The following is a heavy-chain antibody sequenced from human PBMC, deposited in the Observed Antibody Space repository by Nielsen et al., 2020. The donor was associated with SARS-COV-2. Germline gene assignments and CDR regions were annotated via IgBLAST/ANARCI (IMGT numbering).Heavy chain of an antibody. V-gene: IGHV3-21*01. Sequence: GESLKISCVGSGFSFSNYWMNWVRQAPGKGLEWVSSISSSSSYIYYADSVKGRFTISRDNAKNSLYLQMNSLRAEDTAVYYCAASTALEYWGQGTLVTVSS. CDR3: AASTALEY. CDR2: ISSSSSYI. D-gene: IGHD4-17*01. J-gene: IGHJ4*02. CDR1: GFSFSNYW.